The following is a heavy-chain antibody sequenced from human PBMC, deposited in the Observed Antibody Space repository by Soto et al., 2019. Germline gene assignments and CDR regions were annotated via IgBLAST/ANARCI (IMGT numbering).Heavy chain of an antibody. CDR1: GGTFTGHA. D-gene: IGHD7-27*01. J-gene: IGHJ4*02. CDR3: ARGPNWGYRFDS. V-gene: IGHV1-69*06. Sequence: QVQLVQSGAEVKKPGSSVKVSCEASGGTFTGHAISWVRQAPGQGPEWMGGLIPLFGTSQHAQNFQGPLTITADKSTSTAYMELTSLRFEDTAIYYCARGPNWGYRFDSWGQGTLVTVSS. CDR2: LIPLFGTS.